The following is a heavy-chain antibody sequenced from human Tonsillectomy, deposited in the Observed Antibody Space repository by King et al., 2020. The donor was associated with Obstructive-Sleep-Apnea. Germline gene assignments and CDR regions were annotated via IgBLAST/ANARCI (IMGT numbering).Heavy chain of an antibody. CDR2: RKQDGSEK. CDR1: GFTFSSYW. CDR3: ARDQYYDFWSGSNWFDP. D-gene: IGHD3-3*01. J-gene: IGHJ5*02. V-gene: IGHV3-7*03. Sequence: EVQLVESGGGLVQPGGSLRLSCAASGFTFSSYWMSWVRQAPGKGLEWVANRKQDGSEKYYVDSVKGRFTISRDNAKNSLYLQMNSLRAEDTAVYYCARDQYYDFWSGSNWFDPWGQGTLVTVSS.